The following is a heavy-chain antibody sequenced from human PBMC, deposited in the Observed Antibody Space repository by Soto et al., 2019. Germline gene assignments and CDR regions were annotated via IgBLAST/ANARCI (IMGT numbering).Heavy chain of an antibody. CDR3: ARAASRALDY. D-gene: IGHD2-2*01. CDR1: GFTFSSYT. CDR2: ISSSSRTI. Sequence: EVQLVDSGGGLVQPGGSLRLSCAASGFTFSSYTMHWVRQAPGKGLEWISYISSSSRTIYYADSVKGRFTISIDNAQNSLALQMTTLRDEDTAVYYCARAASRALDYWGQGTLVTFSS. V-gene: IGHV3-48*02. J-gene: IGHJ4*02.